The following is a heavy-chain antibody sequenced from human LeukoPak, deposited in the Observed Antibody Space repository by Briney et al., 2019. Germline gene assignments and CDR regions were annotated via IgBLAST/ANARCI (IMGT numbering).Heavy chain of an antibody. Sequence: ASVKVSCKASGYTFTSFDMNWVRQATGQGLEWMGWMNPNSGNTGYAQKFQGRVTMTRNTSISTAYMELSSLRSEDTAVYYCARGLRYCSGGRCYFSPPYYYYMDVWGKGTSVTISS. D-gene: IGHD2-15*01. J-gene: IGHJ6*03. CDR1: GYTFTSFD. CDR3: ARGLRYCSGGRCYFSPPYYYYMDV. CDR2: MNPNSGNT. V-gene: IGHV1-8*01.